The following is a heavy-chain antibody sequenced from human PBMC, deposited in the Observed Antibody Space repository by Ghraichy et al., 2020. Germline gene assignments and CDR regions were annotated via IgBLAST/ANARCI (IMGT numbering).Heavy chain of an antibody. J-gene: IGHJ5*02. V-gene: IGHV3-23*01. CDR3: AKDPGYSYGYPNWFDP. D-gene: IGHD5-18*01. CDR2: ISGSGGST. CDR1: GFTFSSYA. Sequence: GGSLRLSCAASGFTFSSYAMSWVRQAPGKGLEWVSAISGSGGSTYYADSVKGRFTISRDNSKNTLYLQMNSLRAEDTAVYYCAKDPGYSYGYPNWFDPWGQGTLVTVSS.